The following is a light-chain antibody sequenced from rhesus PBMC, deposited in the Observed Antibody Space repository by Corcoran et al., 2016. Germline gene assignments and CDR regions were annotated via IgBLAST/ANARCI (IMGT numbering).Light chain of an antibody. CDR2: KAS. CDR1: TGISSW. V-gene: IGKV1-22*01. Sequence: DIQMTQSPSSLSASVGDTVTITCRASTGISSWLAWYQQKPGKAPKLLIYKASSLQSGVPSRFSGNGSRTDFTLTIRSLQSEDFATYYCQQYSSRPNSFGQGTKVEIK. CDR3: QQYSSRPNS. J-gene: IGKJ2*01.